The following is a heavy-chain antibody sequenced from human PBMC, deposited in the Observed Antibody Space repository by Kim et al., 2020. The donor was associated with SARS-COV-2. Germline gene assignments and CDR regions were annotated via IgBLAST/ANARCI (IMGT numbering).Heavy chain of an antibody. D-gene: IGHD2-2*01. CDR3: AREVKGYCSSTSCYFFDY. CDR1: GYTFTGYY. CDR2: INPNSGGT. J-gene: IGHJ4*02. V-gene: IGHV1-2*02. Sequence: ASVKVSCKASGYTFTGYYMHWVRQAPGQGLEWMGWINPNSGGTNYAQKFQGRVTMTRDTSISTAYMELSRLRSDDTAVYYCAREVKGYCSSTSCYFFDYWGQGTLVTVSS.